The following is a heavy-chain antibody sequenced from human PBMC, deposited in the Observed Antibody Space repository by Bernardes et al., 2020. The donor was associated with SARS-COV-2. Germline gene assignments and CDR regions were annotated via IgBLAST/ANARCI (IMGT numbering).Heavy chain of an antibody. D-gene: IGHD3-22*01. CDR2: INPNSGDT. V-gene: IGHV1-2*02. J-gene: IGHJ4*02. CDR1: GYTFTDNF. CDR3: AREISSGYFLDY. Sequence: ASVKVSCKASGYTFTDNFMNWVRQAPGQGLEWMGWINPNSGDTKYAQKFQGRVTMTRDTSISTAYMELSRLRSDDTAVYYCAREISSGYFLDYWGQGTLVTVSS.